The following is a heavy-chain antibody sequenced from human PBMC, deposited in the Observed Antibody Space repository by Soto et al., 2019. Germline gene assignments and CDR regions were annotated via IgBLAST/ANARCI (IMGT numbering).Heavy chain of an antibody. J-gene: IGHJ4*02. Sequence: SETLSLTCTVSGGSISSGGYYWGWIRQHPGKGLEWIGYIYYSGSTYYNPSLKSRVTISVDTSKNQFSLKLSSVTAADTAVYYCARDPRRFRGKRTEFDYWGQGTLVTVSS. D-gene: IGHD2-15*01. CDR1: GGSISSGGYY. CDR2: IYYSGST. V-gene: IGHV4-31*03. CDR3: ARDPRRFRGKRTEFDY.